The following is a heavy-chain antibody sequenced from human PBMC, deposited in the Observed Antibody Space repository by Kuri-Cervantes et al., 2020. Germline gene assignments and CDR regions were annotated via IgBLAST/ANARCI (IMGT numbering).Heavy chain of an antibody. CDR1: GFTFSSYG. Sequence: GGSLRLSCAASGFTFSSYGMHWVRQAPGKGLEWVANIKQDGSEKYYVDSVKGRFTISRDNAKNSLLLQMNSLRVDDTALYYCARWIGGFGPWGQGTLVTVSS. CDR3: ARWIGGFGP. J-gene: IGHJ5*02. D-gene: IGHD2-2*03. V-gene: IGHV3-7*01. CDR2: IKQDGSEK.